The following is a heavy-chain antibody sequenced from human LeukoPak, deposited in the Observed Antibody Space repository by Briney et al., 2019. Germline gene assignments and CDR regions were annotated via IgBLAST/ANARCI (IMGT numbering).Heavy chain of an antibody. CDR2: IYSGGYA. J-gene: IGHJ6*03. CDR3: ARNRGYYYYYMDV. Sequence: QPGGSLRLSCVVSGFTVSSNYMSWVRQAPGKGLEWVSIIYSGGYAYYADSVKGRFTISRDNSKNTLYLQMNSLRAEDTAVYYCARNRGYYYYYMDVWAKGTAVTVSS. CDR1: GFTVSSNY. V-gene: IGHV3-53*01.